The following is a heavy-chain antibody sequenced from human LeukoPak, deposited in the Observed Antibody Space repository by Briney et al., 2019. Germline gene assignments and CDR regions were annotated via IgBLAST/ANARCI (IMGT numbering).Heavy chain of an antibody. CDR2: ISAYNGNT. CDR3: ARPVVRGVIDYYYYMDV. V-gene: IGHV1-18*01. CDR1: GYAFTSYG. D-gene: IGHD3-10*01. J-gene: IGHJ6*03. Sequence: ASVKVCCKASGYAFTSYGISWVRQAPGQGLEWMGWISAYNGNTNYAQKLQGRVTMTTDTSTSTAYMELRSLRSDDTAVYYCARPVVRGVIDYYYYMDVWGKGTTVTVSS.